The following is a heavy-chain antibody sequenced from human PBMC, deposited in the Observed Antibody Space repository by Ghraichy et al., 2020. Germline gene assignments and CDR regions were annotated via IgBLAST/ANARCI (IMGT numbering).Heavy chain of an antibody. CDR1: GGSISSSSYY. J-gene: IGHJ3*02. D-gene: IGHD6-19*01. V-gene: IGHV4-39*07. CDR2: IYYSGST. CDR3: ARDRSGWYGGKVFDI. Sequence: SQTLSLTCTVSGGSISSSSYYWGWIRQPPGKGLEWIGSIYYSGSTYYNPSLKSRVTISVDTSKNQFSLKLSSVTAADTAVYYCARDRSGWYGGKVFDIWGQGTMVTVSS.